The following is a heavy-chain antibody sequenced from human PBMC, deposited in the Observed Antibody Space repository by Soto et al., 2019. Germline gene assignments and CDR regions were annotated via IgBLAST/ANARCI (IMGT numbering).Heavy chain of an antibody. J-gene: IGHJ4*02. Sequence: ASVKVSCKASGYAFTGYYMYWVRQAPGQGLEWMGWINPNSGGTNYAQKFQGRVTMTRDTSISTAYMELSRLRSDDTAVYYCARDYSSSSDSFGYWGQGTLVTVSS. D-gene: IGHD6-6*01. CDR1: GYAFTGYY. CDR3: ARDYSSSSDSFGY. CDR2: INPNSGGT. V-gene: IGHV1-2*02.